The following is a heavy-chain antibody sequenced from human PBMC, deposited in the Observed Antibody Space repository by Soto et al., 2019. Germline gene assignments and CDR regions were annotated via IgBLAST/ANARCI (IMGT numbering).Heavy chain of an antibody. V-gene: IGHV3-73*01. Sequence: EVQLVESGGGLVQPGGSLKLSCAASGFTFSGSAMHWVRQASGKGLEWVGGIRSKANSSAAAYAASVKGRFTNSRDDSKNTAYLQMNSLKTEDTAVYYCTRAFDWLLFVVWFDPWGQGTLVTVSS. J-gene: IGHJ5*02. CDR3: TRAFDWLLFVVWFDP. CDR2: IRSKANSSAA. CDR1: GFTFSGSA. D-gene: IGHD3-9*01.